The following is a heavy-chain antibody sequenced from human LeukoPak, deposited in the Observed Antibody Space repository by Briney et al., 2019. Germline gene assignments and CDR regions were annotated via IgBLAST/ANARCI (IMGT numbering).Heavy chain of an antibody. CDR1: GFTFSRYA. CDR2: ISGDGKTQ. CDR3: AKSGIAAAGQRGYFDY. V-gene: IGHV3-30*04. J-gene: IGHJ4*02. D-gene: IGHD6-13*01. Sequence: GRSLRLSCAASGFTFSRYAMQWVRQAPGKGLEWVALISGDGKTQSYADFVKGRFTISRDNSKNTLYLQMNSLRGEDTAVYYCAKSGIAAAGQRGYFDYWGQGTLVTVSS.